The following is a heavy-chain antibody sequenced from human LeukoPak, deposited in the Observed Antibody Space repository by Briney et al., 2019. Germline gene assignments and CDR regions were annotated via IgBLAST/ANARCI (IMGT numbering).Heavy chain of an antibody. D-gene: IGHD3-22*01. V-gene: IGHV1-8*01. Sequence: ASVKVSCKASGYTFTSYDINWVRHATGQGLEWMGWMNPNSGNTGYAQKFEGRVTMTRNTSISTAYMELSSLRSEDTAVYYCARGLLDDRSGYHTDYWGQGTLVTVSS. J-gene: IGHJ4*02. CDR2: MNPNSGNT. CDR3: ARGLLDDRSGYHTDY. CDR1: GYTFTSYD.